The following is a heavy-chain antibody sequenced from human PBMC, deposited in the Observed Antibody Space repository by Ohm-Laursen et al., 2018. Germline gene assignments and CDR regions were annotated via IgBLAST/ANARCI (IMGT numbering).Heavy chain of an antibody. D-gene: IGHD3-22*01. CDR3: AKEKESSGFFDY. CDR2: INGGGSRT. V-gene: IGHV3-23*01. CDR1: GFTFTNYA. Sequence: SLRLSCAASGFTFTNYAMSWVRQAPGKGLEWVSAINGGGSRTYFADSVKGRFTMSRDNSKKTVYLQMNSLRGEDTAVYYCAKEKESSGFFDYWGQGTLVNVSS. J-gene: IGHJ4*02.